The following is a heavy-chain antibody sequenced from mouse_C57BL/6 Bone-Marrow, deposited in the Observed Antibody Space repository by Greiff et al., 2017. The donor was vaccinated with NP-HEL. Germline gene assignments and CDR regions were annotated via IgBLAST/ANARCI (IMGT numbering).Heavy chain of an antibody. CDR1: GFNIKDDD. V-gene: IGHV14-4*01. D-gene: IGHD2-4*01. CDR3: SYDYDGAWFAY. J-gene: IGHJ3*01. Sequence: VQLKESGAELVRPGASVKLSCTASGFNIKDDDMHWVKQRPEQGLEWIGWIDPENGDTEYASKFQGKATITADTSSNTAYLQLSSLTSEDTAVYYCSYDYDGAWFAYWGQGTLVTVSA. CDR2: IDPENGDT.